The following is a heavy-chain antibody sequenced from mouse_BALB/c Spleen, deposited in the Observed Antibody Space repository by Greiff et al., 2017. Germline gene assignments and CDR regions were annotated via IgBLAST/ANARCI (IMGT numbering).Heavy chain of an antibody. V-gene: IGHV2-6-7*01. CDR3: AKAYYRYDGYFDV. CDR2: IWGDGST. Sequence: QVQLQQSGPGLVAPSQSLSITCTVSGFSLTGYGVNWVRQPPGKGLEWLGMIWGDGSTDYNSALKSRLSISKDNSKSQVFLKMNSLQTDDTARYYCAKAYYRYDGYFDVWGAGTTVTVSS. D-gene: IGHD2-14*01. J-gene: IGHJ1*01. CDR1: GFSLTGYG.